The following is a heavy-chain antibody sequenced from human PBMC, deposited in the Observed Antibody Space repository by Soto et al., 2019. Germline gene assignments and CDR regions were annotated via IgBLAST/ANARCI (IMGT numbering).Heavy chain of an antibody. V-gene: IGHV4-34*01. Sequence: SETLSLTCAVYGGSFSGYYWSWIRQPPGKGLEWIGEINHSGSTNYNPSLKSRVTISVDTSKNQFSLKLSSVTAADTAVYYCARDSAYGDFDAFDIWGQGTMVTVSS. CDR3: ARDSAYGDFDAFDI. CDR1: GGSFSGYY. CDR2: INHSGST. D-gene: IGHD4-17*01. J-gene: IGHJ3*02.